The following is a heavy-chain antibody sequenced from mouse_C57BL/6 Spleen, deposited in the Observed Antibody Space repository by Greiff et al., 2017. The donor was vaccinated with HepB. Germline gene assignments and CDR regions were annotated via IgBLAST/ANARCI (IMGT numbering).Heavy chain of an antibody. V-gene: IGHV2-5*01. CDR3: AKKGDGDYAMDY. Sequence: VKLVESGPGLVQPSQSLSITCTVSGFSLTSYGVHWVRQSPGKGLEWLGVIWRGGSTDYNAAFMSRLSITKDNSKSQVFFKMNSLQADDTAIYYCAKKGDGDYAMDYWGQGTSVTVSS. CDR2: IWRGGST. J-gene: IGHJ4*01. CDR1: GFSLTSYG. D-gene: IGHD2-3*01.